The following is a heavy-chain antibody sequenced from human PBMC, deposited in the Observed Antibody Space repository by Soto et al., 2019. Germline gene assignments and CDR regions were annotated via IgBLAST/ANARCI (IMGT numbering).Heavy chain of an antibody. J-gene: IGHJ3*02. CDR3: GRGRRSGGNHDASDI. D-gene: IGHD2-15*01. CDR2: IYYSGST. V-gene: IGHV4-61*05. Sequence: PSETLSLTCTVSGGSITSNSYFWAWIRQPPGKGLEWIGYIYYSGSTDYNPSLKSRVTISVDTSKNQFSLKLSSVTAADTALYFCGRGRRSGGNHDASDIWGHGTMVTVSS. CDR1: GGSITSNSYF.